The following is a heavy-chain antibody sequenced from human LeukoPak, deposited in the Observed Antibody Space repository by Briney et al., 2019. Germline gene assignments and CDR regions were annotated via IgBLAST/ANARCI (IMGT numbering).Heavy chain of an antibody. J-gene: IGHJ6*02. CDR1: GFTFDDYA. CDR3: ARQNYYDSSGYYRPGYYGMDV. V-gene: IGHV3-66*04. CDR2: IYSGGST. Sequence: GGSLRLSCAASGFTFDDYAMHWVRQAPGKGLEWVSVIYSGGSTYYADSVKGRFTISRDNSKNTLYLQMNSLRAEDTAVYYCARQNYYDSSGYYRPGYYGMDVWGQGTTVSVSS. D-gene: IGHD3-22*01.